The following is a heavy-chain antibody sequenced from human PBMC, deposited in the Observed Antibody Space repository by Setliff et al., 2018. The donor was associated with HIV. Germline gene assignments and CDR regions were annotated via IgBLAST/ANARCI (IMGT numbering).Heavy chain of an antibody. CDR2: IYHSGST. J-gene: IGHJ4*02. CDR1: GYSISNGYY. CDR3: ASPASDSSTVNGADY. V-gene: IGHV4-38-2*01. Sequence: SETLSLTCALSGYSISNGYYWGWIRQPSGKGLEWIGSIYHSGSTFYNPSLRSRVTISVDTSKNQFSLKLSSVTAPDTAVYYCASPASDSSTVNGADYWGQGTLVTVSS. D-gene: IGHD6-13*01.